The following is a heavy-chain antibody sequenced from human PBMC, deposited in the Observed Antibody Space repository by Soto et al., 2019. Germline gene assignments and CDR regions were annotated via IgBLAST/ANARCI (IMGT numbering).Heavy chain of an antibody. J-gene: IGHJ5*02. D-gene: IGHD3-22*01. CDR2: IFPSDSDT. Sequence: GESLKISCRTSGYRFTSYWIAWVRQMPGKGLEWMGIIFPSDSDTRYSPSFQGQVTISADRSTSTVLLQWASLKASDTAVYFCARKDKSGYFNWFDPWGQGTLVTVSS. V-gene: IGHV5-51*01. CDR3: ARKDKSGYFNWFDP. CDR1: GYRFTSYW.